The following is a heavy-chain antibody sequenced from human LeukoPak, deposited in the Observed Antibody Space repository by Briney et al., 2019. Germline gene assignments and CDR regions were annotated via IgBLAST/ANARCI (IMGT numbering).Heavy chain of an antibody. J-gene: IGHJ6*03. CDR3: ARPPVSLLTYGGKPRKDYYYMDV. CDR1: GLTFSSYA. D-gene: IGHD4-23*01. V-gene: IGHV1-2*02. CDR2: INPNSGGT. Sequence: GGSLRLSCAASGLTFSSYAMHWVRQAPGQGLEWMGWINPNSGGTNYAQKFQGRVTMTRDTSISTAYMELSRLRSDDTAVYYCARPPVSLLTYGGKPRKDYYYMDVWGKGTTVTVSS.